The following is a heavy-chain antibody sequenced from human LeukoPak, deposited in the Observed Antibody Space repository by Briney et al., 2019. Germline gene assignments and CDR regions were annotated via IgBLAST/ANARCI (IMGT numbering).Heavy chain of an antibody. CDR3: ARSGTAVPATLWD. J-gene: IGHJ4*02. D-gene: IGHD6-19*01. CDR2: INQDGSEK. V-gene: IGHV3-7*05. Sequence: GGSLRLSCAASGFTFSTFWMTWVRQAPGKGLEWVANINQDGSEKYCVDSVKGRFTISRDNAKNSLYLQMNSLRAEDTAVYYCARSGTAVPATLWDWGQGALVPVSS. CDR1: GFTFSTFW.